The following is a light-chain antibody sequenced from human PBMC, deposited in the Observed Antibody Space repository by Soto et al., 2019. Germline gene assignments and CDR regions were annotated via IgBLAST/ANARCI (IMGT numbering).Light chain of an antibody. CDR3: QSYDSSLSSV. CDR2: GNS. V-gene: IGLV1-40*01. Sequence: QSVLTQPPSVSGAPGQRVTISCTGSSSNIGAGYDVHWYQQLPGTAPKLLIYGNSNRPSGVPDRFSGSKSGTSASLAITGLQAGGGGDYYCQSYDSSLSSVFGGGTKVTVL. CDR1: SSNIGAGYD. J-gene: IGLJ2*01.